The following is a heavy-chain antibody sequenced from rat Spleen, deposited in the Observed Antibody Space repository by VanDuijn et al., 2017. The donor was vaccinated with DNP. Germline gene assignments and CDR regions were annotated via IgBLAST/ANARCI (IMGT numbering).Heavy chain of an antibody. CDR1: GFTFSDYN. D-gene: IGHD3-2*01. V-gene: IGHV5S23*01. Sequence: EVQLVESGGGLVQPGRSLKLSCAASGFTFSDYNMAWVRQAPKKGLEWVASITSSGGSTYYPDSVKGRFTISRDNAKNTLYLQMNSLRSEDTATYYCAREAVFDYWGQGVMVTVSS. J-gene: IGHJ2*01. CDR3: AREAVFDY. CDR2: ITSSGGST.